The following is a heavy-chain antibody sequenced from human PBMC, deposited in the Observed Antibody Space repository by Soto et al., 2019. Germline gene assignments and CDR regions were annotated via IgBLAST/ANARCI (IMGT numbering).Heavy chain of an antibody. CDR3: AKDSPRYSSSFYLFAY. CDR2: ISWNSGSI. Sequence: PGGSLRLSCAASGFTFDDYAMHWVRQAPGKGLEWVSGISWNSGSIGYADSVKGRFTISRDNAKNSLYLQMNSLRAEDTALYYCAKDSPRYSSSFYLFAYWGQGTLVTVSS. D-gene: IGHD6-6*01. CDR1: GFTFDDYA. J-gene: IGHJ4*02. V-gene: IGHV3-9*01.